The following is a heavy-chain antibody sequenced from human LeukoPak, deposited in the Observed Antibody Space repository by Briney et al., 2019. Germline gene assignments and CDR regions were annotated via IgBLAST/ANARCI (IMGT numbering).Heavy chain of an antibody. J-gene: IGHJ4*02. V-gene: IGHV3-23*01. CDR2: IFGSGGSP. CDR3: GKTTVGYTSGQKPAWPVDY. CDR1: GFTFGSHA. Sequence: GGSLRLSCEASGFTFGSHAMSWVRQAPGKGLEWVAGIFGSGGSPHYADPVKGRFTISRDNSRNTVYLQINSLRAEDTAVYYCGKTTVGYTSGQKPAWPVDYWGQGTLVTVSS. D-gene: IGHD5-18*01.